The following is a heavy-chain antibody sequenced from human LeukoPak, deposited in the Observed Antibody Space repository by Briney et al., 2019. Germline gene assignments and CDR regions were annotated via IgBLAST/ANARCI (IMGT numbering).Heavy chain of an antibody. Sequence: SVKVSCKASGGTFKNYAVSWVRQAPGQGLEWVGGIIPIFGTTIYTQQFQGRVTITAEESTSTVYLELSSLRSDDTAVYYCARSYLVFNWLDPWGQGTLVTVSS. CDR2: IIPIFGTT. CDR1: GGTFKNYA. CDR3: ARSYLVFNWLDP. V-gene: IGHV1-69*13. J-gene: IGHJ5*02. D-gene: IGHD2-8*01.